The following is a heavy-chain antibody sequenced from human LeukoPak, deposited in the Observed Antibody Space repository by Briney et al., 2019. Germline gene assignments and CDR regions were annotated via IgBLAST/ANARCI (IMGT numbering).Heavy chain of an antibody. Sequence: SETLSLTCTVPGCTISSCSYYWSWIPQPAGKGLESIVRIYTSGSTNYNPSLKSRVTISVDTSKNQFSLKLSSVTAADTAVYYCARDRGHTVVTPDWYFDLWGRGALVTVSS. CDR3: ARDRGHTVVTPDWYFDL. V-gene: IGHV4-61*02. CDR1: GCTISSCSYY. J-gene: IGHJ2*01. D-gene: IGHD4-23*01. CDR2: IYTSGST.